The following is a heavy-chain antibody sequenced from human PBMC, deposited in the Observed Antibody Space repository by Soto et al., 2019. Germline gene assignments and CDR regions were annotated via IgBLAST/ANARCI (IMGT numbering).Heavy chain of an antibody. V-gene: IGHV3-23*01. J-gene: IGHJ5*01. CDR3: AKDLRRWPHYACDS. Sequence: EVQLLESGGGLLQPGGSLRLSCAASGFTFSNYGMNWVRQAPGKGLEWVSGLSTNGDTSNYADSVKGRFTISRDNSKNAISMQMNGLRPEDTAVYYCAKDLRRWPHYACDSWGQGTLVTVSS. CDR1: GFTFSNYG. D-gene: IGHD3-16*01. CDR2: LSTNGDTS.